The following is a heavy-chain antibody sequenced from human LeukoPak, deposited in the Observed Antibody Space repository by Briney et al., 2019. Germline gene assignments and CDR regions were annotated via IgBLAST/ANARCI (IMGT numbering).Heavy chain of an antibody. D-gene: IGHD3-10*01. CDR3: ARDRELGY. J-gene: IGHJ4*02. CDR2: IYNSGST. Sequence: PSETLSLTCTVSGGSISIYYWSWIRQPPGKGLEWIGYIYNSGSTNYNPSLKNRVTISVDTSKNQFSLKLTSVTAADTAVYYCARDRELGYWGQGILVTVSS. CDR1: GGSISIYY. V-gene: IGHV4-59*01.